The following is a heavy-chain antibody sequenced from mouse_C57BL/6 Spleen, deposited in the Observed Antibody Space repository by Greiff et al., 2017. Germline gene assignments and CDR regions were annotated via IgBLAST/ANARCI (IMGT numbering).Heavy chain of an antibody. CDR3: AREIYYYGSSYPGYFDY. V-gene: IGHV5-16*01. CDR1: GFTFSDYY. J-gene: IGHJ2*01. CDR2: INYDGSST. Sequence: EVKLQESEGGLVQPGSSMKLSCTASGFTFSDYYMAWVRQVPEKGLEWVANINYDGSSTYYLDSLKSRFIISRDNAKNILYLQMSSLKSEDTATYYCAREIYYYGSSYPGYFDYWGQGTTLTVSS. D-gene: IGHD1-1*01.